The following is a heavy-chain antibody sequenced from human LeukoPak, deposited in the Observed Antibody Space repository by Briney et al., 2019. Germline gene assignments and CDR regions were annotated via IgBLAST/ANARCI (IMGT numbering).Heavy chain of an antibody. D-gene: IGHD3-3*01. V-gene: IGHV3-23*01. Sequence: GGSLRLSCAASGFTFSSYAMSWVRQAPGKGLEWVSAISGSDGSTYYADSVKGRFTISRDNSKNTLYLQMNSLRAEDTAVYYCAKAPYYDFWSGYPNWFDPWGQGILVTVSS. CDR2: ISGSDGST. CDR1: GFTFSSYA. J-gene: IGHJ5*02. CDR3: AKAPYYDFWSGYPNWFDP.